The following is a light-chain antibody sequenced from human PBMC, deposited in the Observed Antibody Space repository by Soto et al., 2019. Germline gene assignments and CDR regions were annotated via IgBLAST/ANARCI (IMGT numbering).Light chain of an antibody. V-gene: IGLV1-44*01. CDR2: SNN. CDR1: SSNIGSNT. J-gene: IGLJ1*01. CDR3: SAWDDSLIGLGV. Sequence: QSVLTQPPSASGTPGQRVTISCSGSSSNIGSNTISWYQQLPGTAPKLLIYSNNQRPSGVLDRCSGSKSGTSSSLAISGLHSEDEADDYCSAWDDSLIGLGVFGTGTKLTVL.